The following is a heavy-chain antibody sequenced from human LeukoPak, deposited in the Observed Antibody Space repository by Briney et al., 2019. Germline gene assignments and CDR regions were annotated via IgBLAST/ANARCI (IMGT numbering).Heavy chain of an antibody. J-gene: IGHJ5*02. CDR3: ARGRSYGSGRYWFDP. V-gene: IGHV4-34*01. D-gene: IGHD3-10*01. Sequence: SETLSLTCAVYGGSFSGYYWSWIRQPPGKGLEWIGEINQSGSINYNPSLKSRVTTSVDTSKNQFSLKLRSVTAADTAVYYCARGRSYGSGRYWFDPWGQGALVTVSS. CDR1: GGSFSGYY. CDR2: INQSGSI.